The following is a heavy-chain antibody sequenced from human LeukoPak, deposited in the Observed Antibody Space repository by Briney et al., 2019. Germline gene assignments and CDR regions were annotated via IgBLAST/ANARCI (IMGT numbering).Heavy chain of an antibody. V-gene: IGHV4-38-2*02. J-gene: IGHJ3*02. CDR1: GYSLSRDYY. D-gene: IGHD3-22*01. CDR2: IYHRGST. Sequence: PSDPLSLTCTVSGYSLSRDYYWGWIRQPPGKGLEWVGSIYHRGSTYYNPSLKSRITISVDTSKNQFSLKLSSVTAADTAVYYCARETVDITVIVVVRMGDACDIWGQGTVVTVSS. CDR3: ARETVDITVIVVVRMGDACDI.